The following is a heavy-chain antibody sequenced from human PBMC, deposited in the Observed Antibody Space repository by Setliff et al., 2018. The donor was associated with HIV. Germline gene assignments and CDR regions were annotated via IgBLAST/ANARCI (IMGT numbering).Heavy chain of an antibody. Sequence: ETLSLTCTVSGGSISSNSYSWGWIRQPPGKGLEWIGSIYHSGSTYNNPSLKSRVTISVDTSKNQFSLKLTSVTAADTAVYYCARTAIDYYESSGYYHDAFDTWGRGSMVTVS. CDR2: IYHSGST. CDR1: GGSISSNSYS. CDR3: ARTAIDYYESSGYYHDAFDT. D-gene: IGHD3-22*01. V-gene: IGHV4-39*01. J-gene: IGHJ3*02.